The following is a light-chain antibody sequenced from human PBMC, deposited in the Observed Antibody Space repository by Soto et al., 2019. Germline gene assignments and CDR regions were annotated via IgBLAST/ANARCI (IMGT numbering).Light chain of an antibody. J-gene: IGKJ1*01. CDR1: QSISRW. V-gene: IGKV1-5*01. CDR2: DAS. Sequence: DIQMTQSPSTLSASLGDRVTITCRASQSISRWLAWYQQKPGKAPKLLIYDASNLETGVPSRFSGSGSGTDFTFTISSLQSEDFAVYYCQQYNNWPVFGQGTKVDIK. CDR3: QQYNNWPV.